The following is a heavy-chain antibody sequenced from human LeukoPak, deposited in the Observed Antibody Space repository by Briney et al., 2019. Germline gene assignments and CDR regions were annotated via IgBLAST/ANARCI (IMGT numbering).Heavy chain of an antibody. CDR1: GFTFSSYS. V-gene: IGHV3-48*01. J-gene: IGHJ4*02. D-gene: IGHD3-3*01. CDR3: ARGPEYYDFWSGLDY. CDR2: ISSSSSTI. Sequence: GGSLRLSCAASGFTFSSYSMSWVRQAPGKGLEWVSYISSSSSTIYYADSVKGRFTISRDNAKNSLYLQMNSLRAEDTAVYYCARGPEYYDFWSGLDYWGQGTLVTVSS.